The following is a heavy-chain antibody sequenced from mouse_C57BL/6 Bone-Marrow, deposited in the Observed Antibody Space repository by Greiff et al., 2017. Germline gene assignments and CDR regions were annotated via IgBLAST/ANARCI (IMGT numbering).Heavy chain of an antibody. V-gene: IGHV3-6*01. D-gene: IGHD1-1*01. J-gene: IGHJ2*01. CDR3: AREGYYGRIY. Sequence: EVKLQESGPGLVKPSQSLSLSCSVTAYSITSGYYWNWIRQFPGNKLEWLGYISYDGSNNYNPSLKNRISITRDTSKNQFFLKLNSVTTEDTATYYCAREGYYGRIYWGQGTTLTVSS. CDR1: AYSITSGYY. CDR2: ISYDGSN.